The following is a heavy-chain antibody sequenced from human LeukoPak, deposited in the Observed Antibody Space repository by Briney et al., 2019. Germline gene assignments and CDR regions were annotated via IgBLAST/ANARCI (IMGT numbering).Heavy chain of an antibody. V-gene: IGHV3-53*01. CDR2: IYSGGST. CDR1: GFSVSSNY. Sequence: GGSLRLSCAASGFSVSSNYMSRVRQAPGKGLEWVSVIYSGGSTYYADSVKGRFTISRDNSKNTLNLQMTSLRAEDTGIYYCAKDRVCSGGSCHFDFWGQGTLVTVSS. J-gene: IGHJ4*02. D-gene: IGHD2-15*01. CDR3: AKDRVCSGGSCHFDF.